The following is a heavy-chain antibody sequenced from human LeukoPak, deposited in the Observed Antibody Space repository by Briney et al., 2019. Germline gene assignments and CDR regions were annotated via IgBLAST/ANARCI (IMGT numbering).Heavy chain of an antibody. Sequence: SETLSLTCTVSGGSISSSSYSWSWIRQPPGKGLEWIGYIYYSGSTNYNPSLKSRVTISVDTSKNQFSLKLSSVTAADTAVYYCARQLSGSYFQFDYWGQGTLVTVSS. D-gene: IGHD1-26*01. CDR2: IYYSGST. J-gene: IGHJ4*02. V-gene: IGHV4-61*05. CDR1: GGSISSSSYS. CDR3: ARQLSGSYFQFDY.